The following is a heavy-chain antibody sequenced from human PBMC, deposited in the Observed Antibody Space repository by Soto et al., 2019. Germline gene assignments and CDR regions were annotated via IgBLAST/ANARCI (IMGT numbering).Heavy chain of an antibody. J-gene: IGHJ4*02. CDR3: ARDFYPLAYYSDY. CDR1: DYTFTNHG. Sequence: RASVKVSWKASDYTFTNHGISWVRQAPGQGLEWVGWISGYNANTKYAQKFQGRVTMSTDTSTNTAYMELRSLRSDDTAVYYCARDFYPLAYYSDYWGKATLGTVST. V-gene: IGHV1-18*04. CDR2: ISGYNANT.